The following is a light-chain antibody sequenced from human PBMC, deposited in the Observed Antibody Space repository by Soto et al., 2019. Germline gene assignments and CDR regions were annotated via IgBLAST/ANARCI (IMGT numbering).Light chain of an antibody. Sequence: QSVLTQPPSASGTPGQRVTISCSGSSSNIGSNTVNWYQQLPGTAPKLRTYSNNQRPSGVPDRFSGSKSGTSASLAISGLQSDDEADYYCAAWDDSLNGVVFGGGTKLTVL. CDR3: AAWDDSLNGVV. CDR2: SNN. V-gene: IGLV1-44*01. CDR1: SSNIGSNT. J-gene: IGLJ2*01.